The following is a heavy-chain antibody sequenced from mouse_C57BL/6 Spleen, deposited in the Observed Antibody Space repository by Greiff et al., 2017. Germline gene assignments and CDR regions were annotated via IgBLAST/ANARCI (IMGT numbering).Heavy chain of an antibody. CDR2: ISSGSSTI. CDR1: GFTFSDYG. Sequence: EVKLMESGGGLVKPGGSLKLSCAASGFTFSDYGMHWVRQAPEKGLEWVAYISSGSSTIYYADTVKGRFTISRDNAKNTLFLQMTSLRSEDTAMYYCARGTGTKMDYWGQGTSVTVSS. J-gene: IGHJ4*01. V-gene: IGHV5-17*01. D-gene: IGHD4-1*01. CDR3: ARGTGTKMDY.